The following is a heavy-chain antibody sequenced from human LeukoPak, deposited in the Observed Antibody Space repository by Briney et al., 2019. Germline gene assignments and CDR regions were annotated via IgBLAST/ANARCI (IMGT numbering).Heavy chain of an antibody. D-gene: IGHD3-10*01. CDR2: IYYSGST. CDR1: GGSISSSSYY. V-gene: IGHV4-39*01. CDR3: ARRFDYGSGSYRIWFDP. J-gene: IGHJ5*02. Sequence: SETLSLTCTVSGGSISSSSYYWGWIRQPPGKGLEWIGSIYYSGSTYYNPSLKSRVTISVDTSKNQFSLKLSSVTAADTAVYYCARRFDYGSGSYRIWFDPWGQGTLVTVSS.